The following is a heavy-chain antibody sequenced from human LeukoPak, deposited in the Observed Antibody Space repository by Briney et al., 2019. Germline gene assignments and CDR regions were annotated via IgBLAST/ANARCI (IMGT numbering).Heavy chain of an antibody. D-gene: IGHD3-16*01. Sequence: SETLSLTCTLSGDSISTYYWSWIRQPPGKGLEWIGYIYYSGSTNYNPSLKSRVTISVDTSKNQFSLKLSSVTTADTAVYYCARGYAFFDYWGQGTLVTVSS. CDR3: ARGYAFFDY. J-gene: IGHJ4*02. CDR1: GDSISTYY. V-gene: IGHV4-59*01. CDR2: IYYSGST.